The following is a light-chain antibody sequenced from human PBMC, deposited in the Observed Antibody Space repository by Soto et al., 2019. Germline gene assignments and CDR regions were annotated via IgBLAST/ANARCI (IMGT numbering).Light chain of an antibody. Sequence: DIQMTQSPSSLSASVVDRVTITCRTSQSISSYLNWYQQKPGKAPKLLIYAASSLQSGVPSRFSGSGSGTDFTLTISSLQPEDFAIYYCQQSYSTPRTFGLGTKVDIK. V-gene: IGKV1-39*01. CDR2: AAS. CDR1: QSISSY. CDR3: QQSYSTPRT. J-gene: IGKJ1*01.